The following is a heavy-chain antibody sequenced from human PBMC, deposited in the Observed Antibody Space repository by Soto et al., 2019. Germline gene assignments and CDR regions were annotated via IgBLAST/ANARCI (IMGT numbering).Heavy chain of an antibody. CDR3: VREDMSGTYYFDA. CDR1: RGSVSSQTHF. CDR2: KYYSGIS. Sequence: QVHLQESGPGLLKPSETLSLTCTVTRGSVSSQTHFWTWIRQPPGKGLEWIGYKYYSGISNYNPSLQSRVTLSVDTSKNQFSLRLTSVTAADTAVYFCVREDMSGTYYFDAWGQGALVTVSS. J-gene: IGHJ4*02. D-gene: IGHD1-26*01. V-gene: IGHV4-61*01.